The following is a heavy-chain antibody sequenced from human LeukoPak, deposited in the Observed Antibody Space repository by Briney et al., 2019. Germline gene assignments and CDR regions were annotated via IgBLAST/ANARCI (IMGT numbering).Heavy chain of an antibody. CDR2: MMPIFGTA. D-gene: IGHD3-10*01. CDR3: ARSTARTMVSIYYYYMDV. V-gene: IGHV1-69*05. Sequence: ASVKVSCKASGGTFISYAISWVRQAPGQGLEGMGGMMPIFGTAKYEQKVQGRVTITTDASTSTAYMELSSLRSEGTAVYYCARSTARTMVSIYYYYMDVWGKGTTVTVSS. CDR1: GGTFISYA. J-gene: IGHJ6*03.